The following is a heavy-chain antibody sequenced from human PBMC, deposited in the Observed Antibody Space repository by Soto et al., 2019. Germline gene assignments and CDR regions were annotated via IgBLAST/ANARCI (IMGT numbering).Heavy chain of an antibody. CDR2: IWYDGSNK. D-gene: IGHD7-27*01. Sequence: QVQLVESGGGVVQPGRSLRLSCASSGFTFSAYGMHWVRQAPGKGLEWVAVIWYDGSNKYYVDSVKGRFTISRDDSKNTLYLQMNSLRAEETAVYYCARETGAPRYGMDVWGQGTTVTVSS. CDR1: GFTFSAYG. CDR3: ARETGAPRYGMDV. J-gene: IGHJ6*02. V-gene: IGHV3-33*01.